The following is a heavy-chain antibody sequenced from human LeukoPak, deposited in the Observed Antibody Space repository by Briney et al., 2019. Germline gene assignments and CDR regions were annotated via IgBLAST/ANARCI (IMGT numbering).Heavy chain of an antibody. CDR2: ISAYNGNT. J-gene: IGHJ4*02. V-gene: IGHV1-18*01. Sequence: ASVKVSCKASGYTFTSYGISWVRQAPGQGLEWMGWISAYNGNTNYAQKLQGRVTMTTDTPTSTAYMELRSLRSDDTAVYYCARPIRDIAAAADFDYWGQGTLVTVSS. CDR1: GYTFTSYG. D-gene: IGHD6-13*01. CDR3: ARPIRDIAAAADFDY.